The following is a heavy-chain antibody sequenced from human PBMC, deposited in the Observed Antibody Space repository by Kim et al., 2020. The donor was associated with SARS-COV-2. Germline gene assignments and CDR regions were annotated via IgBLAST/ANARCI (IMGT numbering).Heavy chain of an antibody. V-gene: IGHV4-4*06. Sequence: SRVTMSVDTSKNQFSLKLSSVTAADTAVYYCARDTYYGSGTAFYYYGMDVWGQGTTVTVSS. CDR3: ARDTYYGSGTAFYYYGMDV. J-gene: IGHJ6*02. D-gene: IGHD3-10*01.